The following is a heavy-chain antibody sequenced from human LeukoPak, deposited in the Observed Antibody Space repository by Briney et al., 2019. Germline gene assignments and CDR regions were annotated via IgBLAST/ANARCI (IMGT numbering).Heavy chain of an antibody. CDR1: GFTSSTCW. CDR3: AKAPVTSCRGAFCYPFDY. J-gene: IGHJ4*02. Sequence: GGSLRLSCAASGFTSSTCWMSWVRQAPGKGLEWVSAMSSSDDGRYYAASVRGRFTISRDTSRSTLYLQMNSLRAEDAAVYYCAKAPVTSCRGAFCYPFDYWGQGTLVTVSS. CDR2: MSSSDDGR. D-gene: IGHD2-15*01. V-gene: IGHV3-23*01.